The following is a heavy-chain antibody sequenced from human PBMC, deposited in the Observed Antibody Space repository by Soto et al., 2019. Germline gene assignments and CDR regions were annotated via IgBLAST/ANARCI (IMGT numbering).Heavy chain of an antibody. CDR1: GFTFSSYS. D-gene: IGHD1-26*01. CDR3: ARDSTDADSGSYSGDY. V-gene: IGHV3-48*02. J-gene: IGHJ4*02. CDR2: ISSSSSTM. Sequence: GVLRLSCAASGFTFSSYSMNWVRQAPGKGLEWVSYISSSSSTMYYADSVKGRFTISRDNAKNSLFLHMNSLRDEDTAVYYCARDSTDADSGSYSGDYWGQGTLVTVSS.